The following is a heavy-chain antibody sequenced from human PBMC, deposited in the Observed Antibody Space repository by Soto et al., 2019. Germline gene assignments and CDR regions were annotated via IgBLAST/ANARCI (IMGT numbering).Heavy chain of an antibody. CDR1: GFTFSTYD. CDR3: VKDRSRRTSGYFLDS. Sequence: EVQLLESGGKLVQPGGSLTLSCAASGFTFSTYDMAWVRQAPGKGLEWVSGVSASGLNTDYADPVKGRFYISRDNSKNTVSLHMNSLRAEDTALYYCVKDRSRRTSGYFLDSWGQGTPVTVSS. D-gene: IGHD5-18*01. J-gene: IGHJ4*02. CDR2: VSASGLNT. V-gene: IGHV3-23*01.